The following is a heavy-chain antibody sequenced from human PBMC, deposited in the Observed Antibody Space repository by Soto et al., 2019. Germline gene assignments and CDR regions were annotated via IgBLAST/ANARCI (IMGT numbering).Heavy chain of an antibody. CDR3: AAPPRY. V-gene: IGHV4-59*01. J-gene: IGHJ4*02. D-gene: IGHD6-6*01. CDR2: IYDSGST. Sequence: SETLSLTCTVSGGSISSYYWSWTRQPPGKGLEWIGYIYDSGSTNYNPSLKSRVTISVDTSKNQFSLKLTSVTAADTAVYYCAAPPRYWGQGTLVTVSS. CDR1: GGSISSYY.